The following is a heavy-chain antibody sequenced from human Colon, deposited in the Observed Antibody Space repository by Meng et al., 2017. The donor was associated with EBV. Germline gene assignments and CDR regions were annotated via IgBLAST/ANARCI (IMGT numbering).Heavy chain of an antibody. J-gene: IGHJ4*02. CDR1: GASFSGYY. CDR2: VNPSGST. Sequence: QVQVQQWGAGLLKPLEPLSLTCGVYGASFSGYYWSWIRQPPGKGLEWIGEVNPSGSTNYSPSLKSRVTISVDTSKNQFSLHVSSVTAADTAVYYCARRGFDVWSGSPELDFWGQGSLVTVSS. D-gene: IGHD3-3*01. V-gene: IGHV4-34*01. CDR3: ARRGFDVWSGSPELDF.